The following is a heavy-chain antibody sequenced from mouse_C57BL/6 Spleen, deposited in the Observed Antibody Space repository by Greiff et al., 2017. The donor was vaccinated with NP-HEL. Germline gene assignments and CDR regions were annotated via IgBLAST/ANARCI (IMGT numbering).Heavy chain of an antibody. CDR2: IRNKANGYTT. CDR3: ARYSDYDVYFDV. CDR1: GFTFTDYY. J-gene: IGHJ1*03. Sequence: XVQGVESGGGLVQPGGSLSLSCAASGFTFTDYYMSWVRQPPGKALEWLGFIRNKANGYTTEYSASVKGRFTISRDNSQSILYLQMNALRAEDSATYDCARYSDYDVYFDVWGTGTTVTVSS. D-gene: IGHD2-4*01. V-gene: IGHV7-3*01.